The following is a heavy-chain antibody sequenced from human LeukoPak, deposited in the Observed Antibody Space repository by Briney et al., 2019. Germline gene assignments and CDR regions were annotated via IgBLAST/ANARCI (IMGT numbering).Heavy chain of an antibody. J-gene: IGHJ4*02. Sequence: PSETLSLTCAVYGGSFSGYYWSWIRQPPGKGLEWIGEINHSGSTNYNPSLKSRVTISVDTSKSQFSLKLSSVTAADTAVYYCASRGYDFWSGYYTGIFDYWAREPWSPSPQ. CDR3: ASRGYDFWSGYYTGIFDY. D-gene: IGHD3-3*01. CDR1: GGSFSGYY. CDR2: INHSGST. V-gene: IGHV4-34*01.